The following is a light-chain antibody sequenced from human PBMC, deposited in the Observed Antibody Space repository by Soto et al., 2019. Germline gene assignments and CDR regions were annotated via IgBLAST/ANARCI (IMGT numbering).Light chain of an antibody. CDR2: DAS. V-gene: IGKV3-20*01. CDR3: QQYGSSLRT. J-gene: IGKJ2*01. Sequence: SPGESASLSCRVSQSLSSSQLAWYQQKPGQAPRLLIHDASSRATGISDRFTGSGSGTDFTLTITKLEPEDFAVYYCQQYGSSLRTFG. CDR1: QSLSSSQ.